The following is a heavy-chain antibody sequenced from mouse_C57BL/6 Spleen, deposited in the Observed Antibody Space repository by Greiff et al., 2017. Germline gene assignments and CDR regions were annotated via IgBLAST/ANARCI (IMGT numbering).Heavy chain of an antibody. J-gene: IGHJ1*03. CDR2: FYPGSGSI. CDR3: ARHEAAGSSPYWYFDV. Sequence: VQLQQSGAELVKPGASVKLSCKASGYTFTEYTIHWVKQRSGQGLEWIGWFYPGSGSIKYNEKFKDKATLTADKSSSTVCMELSRLTSEDSAVYFCARHEAAGSSPYWYFDVWGTGTTVTVSS. CDR1: GYTFTEYT. V-gene: IGHV1-62-2*01. D-gene: IGHD1-1*01.